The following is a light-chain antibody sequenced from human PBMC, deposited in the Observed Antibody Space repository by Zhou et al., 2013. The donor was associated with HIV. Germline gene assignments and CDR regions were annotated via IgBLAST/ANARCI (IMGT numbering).Light chain of an antibody. CDR3: QQRSNVALR. CDR1: QSVSSY. J-gene: IGKJ4*01. V-gene: IGKV3-11*01. Sequence: EIVLTQSPATLSLSPGERATLSCRASQSVSSYLAWYQQKPGQAPRLLIYDASNRATGIPARFSGSGSGTDFTLTISSLEPEDFAVYYCQQRSNVALRFGGRT. CDR2: DAS.